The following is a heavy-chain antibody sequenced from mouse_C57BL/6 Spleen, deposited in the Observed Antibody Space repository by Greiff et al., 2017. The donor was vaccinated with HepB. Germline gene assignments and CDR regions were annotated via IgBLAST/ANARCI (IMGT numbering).Heavy chain of an antibody. CDR1: GYTFTSYW. CDR2: IHPNSGST. CDR3: ARNYYGSSLVSFAY. Sequence: VQLQQSGAELVKPGASVKLSCKASGYTFTSYWMHWVKQRPGQGLEWIGMIHPNSGSTNYNEKFKSKATLTVDRSSSTAYMQLSSLTSEDSAVYYCARNYYGSSLVSFAYWGQGTLVTVSA. J-gene: IGHJ3*01. V-gene: IGHV1-64*01. D-gene: IGHD1-1*01.